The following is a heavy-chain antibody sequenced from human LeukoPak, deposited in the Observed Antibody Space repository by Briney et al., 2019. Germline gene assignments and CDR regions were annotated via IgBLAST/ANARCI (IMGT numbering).Heavy chain of an antibody. J-gene: IGHJ5*02. CDR3: ASPSPGFDP. Sequence: SETLSLTCAVYGGSFSGYYWSWIRQPPGKGLEWIGEINHSGSTNYNPSLKSRVTISLDTSKNQFSLKLSSVTAADTAVYFCASPSPGFDPWGQGTLVTVSS. V-gene: IGHV4-34*01. CDR2: INHSGST. CDR1: GGSFSGYY.